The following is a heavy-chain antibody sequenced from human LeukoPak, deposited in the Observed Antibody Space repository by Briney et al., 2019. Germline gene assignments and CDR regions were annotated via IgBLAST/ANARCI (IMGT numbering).Heavy chain of an antibody. J-gene: IGHJ4*02. V-gene: IGHV4-34*01. CDR2: INHSGST. CDR3: ARGYSSSWYVGGSTFDY. Sequence: SETLSLTSAVYGGSFSGYYWSWIRQPPGKGLEWIGEINHSGSTNYNPSLKSRVTISVDTSKNQFSLKLSSVTAADTAVYYCARGYSSSWYVGGSTFDYWGQGTLVTVSS. D-gene: IGHD6-13*01. CDR1: GGSFSGYY.